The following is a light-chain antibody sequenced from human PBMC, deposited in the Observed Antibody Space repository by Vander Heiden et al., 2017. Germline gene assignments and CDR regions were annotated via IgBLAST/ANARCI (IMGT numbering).Light chain of an antibody. V-gene: IGKV1-5*03. CDR2: KAS. J-gene: IGKJ1*01. CDR3: QQYNSYPWT. Sequence: DIQMTQSPSTLSASVGDRVTITCRASQSISSWLAWYQQKPGKAPKLLIYKASSLESGVPSRFSGSGSGTEFTLTISSLQPDDFAIYYFQQYNSYPWTFGQGTKVEIK. CDR1: QSISSW.